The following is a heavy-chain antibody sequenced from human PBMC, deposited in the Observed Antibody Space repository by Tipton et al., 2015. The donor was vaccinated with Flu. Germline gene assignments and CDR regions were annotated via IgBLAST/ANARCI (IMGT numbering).Heavy chain of an antibody. V-gene: IGHV4-34*01. CDR1: GGSISSHY. D-gene: IGHD1-26*01. CDR2: INQSGRP. J-gene: IGHJ5*02. CDR3: ARGSWEVRFDP. Sequence: TLSLTCTVSGGSISSHYWSWIRQSPGKGLEWIGEINQSGRPNYNPSLKNRVTISVDTSKNQFSLSLTSVTAADTAMYYCARGSWEVRFDPWGQGTLVTVSS.